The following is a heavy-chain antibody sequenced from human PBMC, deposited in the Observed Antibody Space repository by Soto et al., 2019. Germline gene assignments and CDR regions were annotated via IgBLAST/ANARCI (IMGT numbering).Heavy chain of an antibody. J-gene: IGHJ4*02. CDR3: TTGILWRPLDY. Sequence: PVGSLRLSCASSVFTFSNAWMSCVRQAPGKGLEWVGRIKSKTDGGTTDYAAPVKGRFTISRDDSKNTLYLQMNSLKTEDTAVYYCTTGILWRPLDYWGQGNRVTV. CDR2: IKSKTDGGTT. V-gene: IGHV3-15*01. D-gene: IGHD3-10*01. CDR1: VFTFSNAW.